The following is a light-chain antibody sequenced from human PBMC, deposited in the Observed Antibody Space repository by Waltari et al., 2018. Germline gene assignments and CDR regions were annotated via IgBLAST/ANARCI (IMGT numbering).Light chain of an antibody. CDR2: ASS. CDR1: QGISNS. J-gene: IGKJ2*01. Sequence: DIQMTQSPSSLSASVGDRVTITCRASQGISNSLAWYQQKPGKAPKLLLDASSTLESGVPSRFSGSGSGTDYTLTSSSLQPEDFATYYCEQYFSTPPYTFGQGTKLEI. V-gene: IGKV1-NL1*01. CDR3: EQYFSTPPYT.